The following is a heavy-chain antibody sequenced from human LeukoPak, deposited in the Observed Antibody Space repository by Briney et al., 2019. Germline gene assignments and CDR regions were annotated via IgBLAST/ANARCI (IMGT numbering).Heavy chain of an antibody. V-gene: IGHV3-23*01. Sequence: GGSLRLSCAASGFTFSSYVMSWVRQAPGKGLDWVSVISGSGGTTYYADSVKGRFTISRDNSKNTLYLQMNSLRAEDTAVYYCAKDYGDYVLAGWFDPWGQGTLVTVSS. CDR1: GFTFSSYV. CDR3: AKDYGDYVLAGWFDP. CDR2: ISGSGGTT. J-gene: IGHJ5*02. D-gene: IGHD4-17*01.